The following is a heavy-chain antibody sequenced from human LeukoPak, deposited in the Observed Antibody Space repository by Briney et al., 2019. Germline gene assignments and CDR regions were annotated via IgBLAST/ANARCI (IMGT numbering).Heavy chain of an antibody. Sequence: GGSLRLSCAASGFTFSTYAMSWVRQAPGKGLEWVSVISGSGGSTYYADSVKGRFTISRYDSKNTLYLQMNSLRVEDTAVYYCAKRGYDSSGYYGYFDYWGQGTLVTVSS. CDR2: ISGSGGST. J-gene: IGHJ4*02. V-gene: IGHV3-23*01. CDR1: GFTFSTYA. CDR3: AKRGYDSSGYYGYFDY. D-gene: IGHD3-22*01.